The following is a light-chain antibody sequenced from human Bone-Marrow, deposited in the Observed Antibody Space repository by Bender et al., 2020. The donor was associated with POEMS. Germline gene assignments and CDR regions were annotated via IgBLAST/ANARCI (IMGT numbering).Light chain of an antibody. CDR2: QFK. Sequence: SYGLTQTPSVSVSPGQTANITCSGDKLGDKYVSWYQLKAGQSPTWLLYQFKRRPSAIPERFSGSKSGNTATLTISGTQAMDEGDYFCQAWDSNTAIFGGGTKLTVL. J-gene: IGLJ2*01. V-gene: IGLV3-1*01. CDR3: QAWDSNTAI. CDR1: KLGDKY.